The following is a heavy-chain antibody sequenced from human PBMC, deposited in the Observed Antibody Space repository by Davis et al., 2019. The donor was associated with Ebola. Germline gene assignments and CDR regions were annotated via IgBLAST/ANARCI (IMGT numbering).Heavy chain of an antibody. CDR3: TMNIPAAMGGMDV. V-gene: IGHV3-73*01. CDR2: IRSKANSYAT. Sequence: PGGSLRLSCAASGFTFSGSAMHWVRQASGKGLEWVGRIRSKANSYATAYAASVKGRFTISRDDSKNTTYLQMNSLKTEETAVYYCTMNIPAAMGGMDVWGQGTTVTVSS. D-gene: IGHD2-2*01. J-gene: IGHJ6*02. CDR1: GFTFSGSA.